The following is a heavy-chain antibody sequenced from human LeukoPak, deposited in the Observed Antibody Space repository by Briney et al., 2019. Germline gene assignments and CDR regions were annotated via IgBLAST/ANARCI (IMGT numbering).Heavy chain of an antibody. CDR2: IYHSGTT. J-gene: IGHJ3*02. D-gene: IGHD3-10*01. Sequence: PSETLSLTCTVSDYSISSGYYWGWIRQPPGKGLEWIGSIYHSGTTSYNPSLESRVTISLDTSKNQFSLKLTSVTAADTAVYYCAKSNGYGLVDIWGQGTMVTVSS. CDR1: DYSISSGYY. V-gene: IGHV4-38-2*02. CDR3: AKSNGYGLVDI.